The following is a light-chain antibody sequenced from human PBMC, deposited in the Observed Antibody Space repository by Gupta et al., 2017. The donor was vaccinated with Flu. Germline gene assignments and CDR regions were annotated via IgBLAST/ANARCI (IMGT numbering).Light chain of an antibody. Sequence: DIQMTQPQSSVSGSVGDRIRITCRASQDVSVWVAWYQQKPGEAPKLLIFAASQLQSGVPSRFSGSGSGTDFTLTINNLQPEDFATYYCQQCDSFPYTFGQGTKLDI. CDR1: QDVSVW. CDR2: AAS. CDR3: QQCDSFPYT. J-gene: IGKJ2*01. V-gene: IGKV1D-12*01.